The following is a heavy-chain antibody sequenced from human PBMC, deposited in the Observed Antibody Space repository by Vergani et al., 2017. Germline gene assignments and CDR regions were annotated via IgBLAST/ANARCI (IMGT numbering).Heavy chain of an antibody. Sequence: EVQLVESGGGLVTPGGSLRLSCAASGFTFSSYSMNWVRQAPGKGLEWVSSISSSSSYIYYADSVKGRFTISRDNAKNSLYLQMNSLRAEDTAVYYCARARITIFGVADAFDIWGQGTMVTVSS. V-gene: IGHV3-21*01. CDR3: ARARITIFGVADAFDI. D-gene: IGHD3-3*01. J-gene: IGHJ3*02. CDR2: ISSSSSYI. CDR1: GFTFSSYS.